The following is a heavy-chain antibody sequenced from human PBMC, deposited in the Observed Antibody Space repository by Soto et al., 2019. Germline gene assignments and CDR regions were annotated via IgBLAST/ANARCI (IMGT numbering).Heavy chain of an antibody. CDR3: TRDGAGEADY. D-gene: IGHD4-17*01. CDR1: GGTFSRYT. J-gene: IGHJ4*02. CDR2: IIPILDMT. Sequence: QVQLAQSGAEEKKPGSSVKVSCKVSGGTFSRYTISWVRQAPGQGLEWIGRIIPILDMTNYAQKLQGRISITADKSTSTAYMELRSLTSKDTGVYYCTRDGAGEADYWGQGTLVTVSS. V-gene: IGHV1-69*08.